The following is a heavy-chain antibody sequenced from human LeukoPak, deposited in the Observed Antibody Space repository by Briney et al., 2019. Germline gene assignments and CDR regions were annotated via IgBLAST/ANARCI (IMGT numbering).Heavy chain of an antibody. CDR1: GDSVSSNSAA. V-gene: IGHV6-1*01. CDR2: TYYRSKWYN. J-gene: IGHJ6*02. CDR3: ARGHVVVVAAAYYGMDV. D-gene: IGHD2-15*01. Sequence: SQTLSLTCAISGDSVSSNSAAWNWTRQSPSRGLEWLGRTYYRSKWYNDYAVSVKSRITINPDTSKNQFSLQLNSVTPEDTAVYYCARGHVVVVAAAYYGMDVWGQGTTVTVSS.